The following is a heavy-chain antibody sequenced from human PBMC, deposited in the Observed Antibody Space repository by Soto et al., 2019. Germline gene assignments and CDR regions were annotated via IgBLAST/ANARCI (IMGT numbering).Heavy chain of an antibody. CDR3: AKDTAPGFYDANGHLDY. V-gene: IGHV3-9*01. CDR1: GISFDDYA. D-gene: IGHD2-8*01. CDR2: INWDSGDI. Sequence: GGSLRLSCVVSGISFDDYAMHWVRQVPGKGLEWVSGINWDSGDIGYADSVKGRFTISRDNAKNSLYLQMNSLKTEDTALYYCAKDTAPGFYDANGHLDYWGQGTPVTVSS. J-gene: IGHJ4*02.